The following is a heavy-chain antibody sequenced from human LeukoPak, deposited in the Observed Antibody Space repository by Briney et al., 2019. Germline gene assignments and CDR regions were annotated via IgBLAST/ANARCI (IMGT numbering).Heavy chain of an antibody. V-gene: IGHV4-4*07. CDR3: ARQGSCRSTSCPFDY. CDR2: IYTSGST. Sequence: SETLSLTCTVSGGSISSYYWSWIRQPAGKGLEGIGRIYTSGSTNYNPSLKSRVTMSVDTSKNQFSLKLSSVTAADTAVYYCARQGSCRSTSCPFDYWGQGTLVTVSS. J-gene: IGHJ4*02. CDR1: GGSISSYY. D-gene: IGHD2-2*01.